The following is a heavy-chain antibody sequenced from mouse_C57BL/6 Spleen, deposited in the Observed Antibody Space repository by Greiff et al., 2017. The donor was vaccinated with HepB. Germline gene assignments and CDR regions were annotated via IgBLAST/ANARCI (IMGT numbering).Heavy chain of an antibody. D-gene: IGHD2-5*01. CDR2: IDPSDSYT. V-gene: IGHV1-59*01. Sequence: QVQLQQPGAELVRPGTSVKLSCKASGYTFTSYWMHWVKQRPGQGLEWIGVIDPSDSYTNYNQKFKGKATLTVDTSSSTAYMQLSSLTSEDSAVYDCARSNYVTFYYFDYWGQGTTLTVSS. CDR1: GYTFTSYW. J-gene: IGHJ2*01. CDR3: ARSNYVTFYYFDY.